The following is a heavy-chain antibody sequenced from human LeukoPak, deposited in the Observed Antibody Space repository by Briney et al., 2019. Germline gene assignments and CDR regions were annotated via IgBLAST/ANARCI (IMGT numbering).Heavy chain of an antibody. Sequence: ASVKVSCKASGYTFTGYYMHWVRQAPGQGLEWMGWINPNSGGTNYAQKFQGRVTMTRDTSISTAYMELSRLRSEATAVYYCARVLRGIAAAGTRWFDPWGQGTLVTVSS. CDR1: GYTFTGYY. CDR2: INPNSGGT. D-gene: IGHD6-13*01. V-gene: IGHV1-2*02. CDR3: ARVLRGIAAAGTRWFDP. J-gene: IGHJ5*02.